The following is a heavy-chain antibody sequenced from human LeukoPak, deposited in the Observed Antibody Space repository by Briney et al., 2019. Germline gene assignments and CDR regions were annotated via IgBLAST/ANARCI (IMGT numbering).Heavy chain of an antibody. J-gene: IGHJ4*02. CDR3: GPSGYHNT. CDR1: GITLDSYT. Sequence: PGGSLRLSCAASGITLDSYTMNWVRQLPGKGLEWVSLNYSGGSTYYADSVKGRFTISRDNSKNTLYLQMNSLRAEDTAVYSRGPSGYHNTGGQGTLVTVSS. V-gene: IGHV3-53*03. D-gene: IGHD5-12*01. CDR2: NYSGGST.